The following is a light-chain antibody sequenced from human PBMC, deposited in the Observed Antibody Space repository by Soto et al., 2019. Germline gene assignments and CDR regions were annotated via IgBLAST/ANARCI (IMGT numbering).Light chain of an antibody. CDR1: QTVSSSH. CDR3: QHFGSSPPKYT. Sequence: EVVLTQSPGTLSLSPGERATLSCRASQTVSSSHLAWYQQKPGQAPRLLIYGASDRATDNPDRFSGSGSGKDFTLTISRLAPEDFAVYYCQHFGSSPPKYTFGQGTKLEIK. J-gene: IGKJ2*01. V-gene: IGKV3-20*01. CDR2: GAS.